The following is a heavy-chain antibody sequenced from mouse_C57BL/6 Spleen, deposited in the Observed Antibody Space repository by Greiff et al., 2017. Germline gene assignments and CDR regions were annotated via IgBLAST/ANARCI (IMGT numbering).Heavy chain of an antibody. CDR3: ARWYDYDGAWFAY. CDR2: INPSSGYT. V-gene: IGHV1-7*01. Sequence: VQLQQSGAELAKPGASVKLSCKASGYTFTGYWMHWVKQRPGQGLEWIGYINPSSGYTKYNQKFKDKATLTADKSSSTAYMQLSSLTYEDSAVYYCARWYDYDGAWFAYWGQGTLVTVSA. J-gene: IGHJ3*01. CDR1: GYTFTGYW. D-gene: IGHD2-4*01.